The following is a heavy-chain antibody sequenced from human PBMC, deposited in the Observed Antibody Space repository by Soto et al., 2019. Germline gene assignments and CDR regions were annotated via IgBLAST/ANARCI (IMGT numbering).Heavy chain of an antibody. D-gene: IGHD2-8*01. J-gene: IGHJ4*02. Sequence: QVQLVESGGGVVQPGRSLRLSCAASGFTFSSYAMHWVRQAPGKGLEWVAVISYDGSNKYYADSVKGRFTISRDNSKNTLYLQMNSLRAEDTAVDYCARDEATKAYFYYWGQGTLVTVSS. CDR2: ISYDGSNK. CDR3: ARDEATKAYFYY. V-gene: IGHV3-30-3*01. CDR1: GFTFSSYA.